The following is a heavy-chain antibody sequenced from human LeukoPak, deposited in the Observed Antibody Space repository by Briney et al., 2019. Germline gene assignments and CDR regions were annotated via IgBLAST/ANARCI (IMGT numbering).Heavy chain of an antibody. CDR1: GFTFSSYA. D-gene: IGHD3-9*01. V-gene: IGHV3-30*04. Sequence: AGGSLRLSCVDSGFTFSSYAMHWVRQAPGKGLEWMAVISYDGRKKYYADSVKGRLTISRDNSKNTLYLQMNSLRAEDTAVYYCARGNYDILTGSALDYWGQGTLVTVPS. J-gene: IGHJ4*02. CDR3: ARGNYDILTGSALDY. CDR2: ISYDGRKK.